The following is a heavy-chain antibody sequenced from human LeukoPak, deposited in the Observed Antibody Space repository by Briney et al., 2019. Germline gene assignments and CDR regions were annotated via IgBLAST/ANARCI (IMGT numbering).Heavy chain of an antibody. Sequence: PGGSLRLSCAASGFTFSSYAMSWVRQAPGKGLEWVSAISGSGGSTYYADSVKGRFTISRDNSKNTLYPQMNSLRAEDTAVYYCARSGLRDGYNPGGDYWGQGTLVTVSS. V-gene: IGHV3-23*01. CDR1: GFTFSSYA. CDR3: ARSGLRDGYNPGGDY. J-gene: IGHJ4*02. CDR2: ISGSGGST. D-gene: IGHD5-24*01.